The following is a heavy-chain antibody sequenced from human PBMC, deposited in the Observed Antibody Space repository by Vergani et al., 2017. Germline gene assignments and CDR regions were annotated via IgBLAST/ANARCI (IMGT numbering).Heavy chain of an antibody. Sequence: QVHLVESGGGVVQPGRSLRLSCVVSGFTSSYYGMHWVRQAPGKGLEWVAMISYDGTQKYYADSVKGRFTISRDNSKSTLYLQMNSLRTEDTAVYYCATKSCGTPGCQIGYFREWAQGTLVTVSS. J-gene: IGHJ1*01. D-gene: IGHD1-1*01. CDR2: ISYDGTQK. V-gene: IGHV3-30*03. CDR3: ATKSCGTPGCQIGYFRE. CDR1: GFTSSYYG.